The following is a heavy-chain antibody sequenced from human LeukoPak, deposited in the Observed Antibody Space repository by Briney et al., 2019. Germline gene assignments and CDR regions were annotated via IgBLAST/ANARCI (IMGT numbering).Heavy chain of an antibody. CDR1: GYTFTSYY. J-gene: IGHJ4*02. V-gene: IGHV1-46*01. D-gene: IGHD3-22*01. CDR2: INPSGGST. CDR3: ARATFDYDTPPGIDY. Sequence: ASVKVSCKASGYTFTSYYMHWVRQAPVQGLEWMGIINPSGGSTSYAQKFQGRVTMTRDTSTSTVYMELSSLRSEDTAVYYCARATFDYDTPPGIDYWGQGTLVTVSS.